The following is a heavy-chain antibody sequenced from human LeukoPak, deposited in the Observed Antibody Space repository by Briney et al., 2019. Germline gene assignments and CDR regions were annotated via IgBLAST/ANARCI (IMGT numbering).Heavy chain of an antibody. Sequence: GGSLRLSCAASGFTFSTYIMNWVRQTPGKGLEWVSSIGTSTSYIYYADSVKGRFTISRDNAKNSLYLQMNSLRAEDTAVYHCARSGSGGYYFDYWGQGTLVTVSS. D-gene: IGHD2-15*01. CDR1: GFTFSTYI. J-gene: IGHJ4*02. CDR3: ARSGSGGYYFDY. V-gene: IGHV3-21*01. CDR2: IGTSTSYI.